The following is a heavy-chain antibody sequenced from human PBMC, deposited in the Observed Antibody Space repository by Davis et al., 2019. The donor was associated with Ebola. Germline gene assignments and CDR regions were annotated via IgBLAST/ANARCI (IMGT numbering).Heavy chain of an antibody. D-gene: IGHD2-15*01. Sequence: AASVNVSCKASGYIFTSYDINWVRQATGQGLEWMGWMNPNSGNTGYARKFQDRVTMTRDTSMNTAYMELSSLRSEDTAVYYCARRRWSSSGGIFSWGQGTMVTVSS. J-gene: IGHJ3*01. V-gene: IGHV1-8*01. CDR1: GYIFTSYD. CDR2: MNPNSGNT. CDR3: ARRRWSSSGGIFS.